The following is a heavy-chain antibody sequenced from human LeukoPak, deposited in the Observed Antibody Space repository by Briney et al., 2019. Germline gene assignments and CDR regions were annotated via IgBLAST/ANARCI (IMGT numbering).Heavy chain of an antibody. CDR2: IYYSGST. Sequence: SETLSLTCTVSGGSISSYYWSWIRQPPGKGLEWIGYIYYSGSTNYNPFLKSRVTISVDTSKNQFSLKLSSVTAADTAVYYCARGPAAGYYIDYWGQGTLVTVSS. J-gene: IGHJ4*02. CDR3: ARGPAAGYYIDY. V-gene: IGHV4-59*01. D-gene: IGHD3-9*01. CDR1: GGSISSYY.